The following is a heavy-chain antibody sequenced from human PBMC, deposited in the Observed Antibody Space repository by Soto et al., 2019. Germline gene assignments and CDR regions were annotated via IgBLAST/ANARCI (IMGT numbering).Heavy chain of an antibody. CDR2: IYWDDDK. Sequence: TLSLTCTVSGGPITSGDHYWSWIRQHPGKGLEWLALIYWDDDKRYSPSLKSRLTITKDTSKNQVVLTMTNMDPVDTATYYCAHSLIGYYYDSSGSNWFDPWGQGTLVTVSS. CDR3: AHSLIGYYYDSSGSNWFDP. D-gene: IGHD3-22*01. V-gene: IGHV2-5*08. J-gene: IGHJ5*02. CDR1: GGPITSGDHY.